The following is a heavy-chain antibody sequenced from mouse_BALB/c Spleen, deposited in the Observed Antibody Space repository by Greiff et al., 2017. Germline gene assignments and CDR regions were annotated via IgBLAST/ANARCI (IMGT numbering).Heavy chain of an antibody. D-gene: IGHD1-1*01. CDR3: ARAKGIYYYGSSYEAMDY. J-gene: IGHJ4*01. CDR2: INPGSGGT. Sequence: LVESGAELVRSGASVKLSCTASGFNIKDYYMHWVKQRPGQGLEWIGVINPGSGGTNYNEKFKGKATLTADKSSSTAYMQLSSLTSDDSAVYFCARAKGIYYYGSSYEAMDYWGQGTSVTVSS. CDR1: GFNIKDYY. V-gene: IGHV1-54*01.